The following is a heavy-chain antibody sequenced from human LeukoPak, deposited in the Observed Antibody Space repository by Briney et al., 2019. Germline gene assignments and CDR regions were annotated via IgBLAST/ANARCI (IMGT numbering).Heavy chain of an antibody. CDR1: AFTFSSFE. D-gene: IGHD1-26*01. Sequence: GGSLRLSCEASAFTFSSFEMTWVRQAPGKGLEWVSYISASGSTMYYADSVRGRFTVSRDNAKNSLYLQMNSLRVDDTAVYYCAKDGRSGSYLGTFDYWGQGTLVTVSS. J-gene: IGHJ4*02. CDR3: AKDGRSGSYLGTFDY. CDR2: ISASGSTM. V-gene: IGHV3-48*03.